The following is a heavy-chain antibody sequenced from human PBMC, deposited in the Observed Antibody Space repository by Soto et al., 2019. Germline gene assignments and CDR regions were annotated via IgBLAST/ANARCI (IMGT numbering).Heavy chain of an antibody. CDR3: ARGSDHRCIAAAGGKFDP. J-gene: IGHJ5*02. CDR2: IIPILGIA. CDR1: GGTFSSYT. V-gene: IGHV1-69*02. D-gene: IGHD6-13*01. Sequence: QVQLVQSGAEVKKPGSSVKVSCKASGGTFSSYTISWVRQAPGQGLEWMGRIIPILGIANYAQKFQGRVTITADKSTSTAYMELSSLRSEDTAVYYFARGSDHRCIAAAGGKFDPWGQGTLVTVSS.